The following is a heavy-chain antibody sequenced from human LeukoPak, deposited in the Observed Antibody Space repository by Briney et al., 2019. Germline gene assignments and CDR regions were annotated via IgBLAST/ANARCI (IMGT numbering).Heavy chain of an antibody. CDR1: GFTFSTYW. CDR3: ARDSAGNDY. V-gene: IGHV3-7*01. CDR2: IKQDGSEK. D-gene: IGHD6-13*01. Sequence: PGGSLRLSCAASGFTFSTYWMSWVRQAPGKGLEWVGNIKQDGSEKYYVDSVKGRFTISRDNAKNSLYLQMNSPRAEDTAMYYCARDSAGNDYWGQGTLVTVSS. J-gene: IGHJ4*02.